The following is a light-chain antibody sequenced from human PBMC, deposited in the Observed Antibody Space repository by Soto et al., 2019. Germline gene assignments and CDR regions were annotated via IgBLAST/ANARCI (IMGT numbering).Light chain of an antibody. V-gene: IGKV3-11*01. CDR1: QSVKTY. Sequence: IVLTQTPATLSLSPGQRATLSCWASQSVKTYLMWYQHKPGQAPRLLIYDTSNWATGIPDRFSGSGSGTGFTLTSSNLKPEDSAVYYCQQRGNSITFGGGTKVEI. CDR2: DTS. J-gene: IGKJ4*02. CDR3: QQRGNSIT.